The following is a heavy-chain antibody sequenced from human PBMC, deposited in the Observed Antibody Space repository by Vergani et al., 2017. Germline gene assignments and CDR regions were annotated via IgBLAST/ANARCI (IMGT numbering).Heavy chain of an antibody. CDR1: GASISSGSYY. J-gene: IGHJ4*02. Sequence: QVQLPESGPGLVRPSQTLSLTCTVSGASISSGSYYWSWFRQPAGKRLEWIGRFYTGGGTNYNPSLKSRVTISVDTSKNQFSLNLTSVTAADTAVYFCARGSCLGGSCYKPLFDYWGQGILVTVSS. V-gene: IGHV4-61*02. D-gene: IGHD2-15*01. CDR2: FYTGGGT. CDR3: ARGSCLGGSCYKPLFDY.